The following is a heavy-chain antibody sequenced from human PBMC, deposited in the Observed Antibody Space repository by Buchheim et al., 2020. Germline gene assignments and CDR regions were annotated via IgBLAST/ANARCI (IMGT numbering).Heavy chain of an antibody. CDR1: GFTFSSYA. CDR2: ISYDGSNK. J-gene: IGHJ4*02. Sequence: QVQLVESGGGVVQPGRSLRLSCAASGFTFSSYAMHWVRQAPGKGLEWVAVISYDGSNKYYADSVKGRFTISRDNSKNTLYLQMNSLRAEDTAVYYCARDSWGRGDPPLFDYWGQGTL. CDR3: ARDSWGRGDPPLFDY. D-gene: IGHD2-21*02. V-gene: IGHV3-30*04.